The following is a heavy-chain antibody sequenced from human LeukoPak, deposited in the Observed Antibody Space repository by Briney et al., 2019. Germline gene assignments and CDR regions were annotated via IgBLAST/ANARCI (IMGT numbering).Heavy chain of an antibody. CDR2: ISYDGNNK. D-gene: IGHD2/OR15-2a*01. Sequence: GRSLRLSCAASGFTFRSYGIQWVRQAPGKGLEWVAVISYDGNNKYYLDSVKGRFSISRDNSKNTVVLQMNSLRAEDTAVYYCAKEHSRISAFDYWGQGTLVTVSS. J-gene: IGHJ4*02. CDR3: AKEHSRISAFDY. V-gene: IGHV3-30*18. CDR1: GFTFRSYG.